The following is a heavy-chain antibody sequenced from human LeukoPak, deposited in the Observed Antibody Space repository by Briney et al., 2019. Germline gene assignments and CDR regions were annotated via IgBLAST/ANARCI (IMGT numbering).Heavy chain of an antibody. V-gene: IGHV3-74*01. CDR2: INTNGSST. CDR1: GFTFSSYS. Sequence: PGGSLRLSCAASGFTFSSYSMNWVRQAPGKGLVWVSRINTNGSSTSYADSVRGRFTISRDNAKNTLYLQMNSLRDEDTAVYYCALLPPDAFDIWGQGTMVTVSS. D-gene: IGHD3-22*01. J-gene: IGHJ3*02. CDR3: ALLPPDAFDI.